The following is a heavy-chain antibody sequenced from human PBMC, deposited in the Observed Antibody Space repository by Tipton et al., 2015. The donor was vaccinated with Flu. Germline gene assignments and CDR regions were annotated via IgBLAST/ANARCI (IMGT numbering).Heavy chain of an antibody. D-gene: IGHD3-10*01. CDR2: IYHSGST. CDR3: ARRDTRLGSGFEN. Sequence: TLSLTCAVSGGSISSSDWWSWVRQPPGKGLEWIGEIYHSGSTNYNPSLKSRVTISVDKSKNQFSLKLSSVTAADTAVYYCARRDTRLGSGFENWGQGTLVTVSS. V-gene: IGHV4-4*02. CDR1: GGSISSSDW. J-gene: IGHJ4*02.